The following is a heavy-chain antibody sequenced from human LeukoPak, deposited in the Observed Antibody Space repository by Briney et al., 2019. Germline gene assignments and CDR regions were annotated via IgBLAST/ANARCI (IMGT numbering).Heavy chain of an antibody. V-gene: IGHV3-23*01. J-gene: IGHJ4*02. CDR1: GFTFSSYA. D-gene: IGHD6-6*01. Sequence: GGSLRLSCAASGFTFSSYAMSWVRQAPGKGLEWVSSISGSGGSTYYADSVRSRFTISRDNSKNTLYLQMNSLRAEDTAVYYCAKCVGSIAGYWGQGTLVTVSS. CDR3: AKCVGSIAGY. CDR2: ISGSGGST.